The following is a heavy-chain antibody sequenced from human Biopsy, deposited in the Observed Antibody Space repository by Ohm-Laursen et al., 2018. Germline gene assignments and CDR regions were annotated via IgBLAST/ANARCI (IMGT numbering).Heavy chain of an antibody. Sequence: SSVKVSCKTSTGTFDSYGVTWVRQAPGQGLEWMGRIIPILRTTTYAPKFQGRVTFTADKSSSTAYLELSSLTSEDTAIYYCARDRGYYSDRTVPGYFDLWGRGTLVTVSS. V-gene: IGHV1-69*04. CDR1: TGTFDSYG. CDR2: IIPILRTT. J-gene: IGHJ2*01. CDR3: ARDRGYYSDRTVPGYFDL. D-gene: IGHD3-22*01.